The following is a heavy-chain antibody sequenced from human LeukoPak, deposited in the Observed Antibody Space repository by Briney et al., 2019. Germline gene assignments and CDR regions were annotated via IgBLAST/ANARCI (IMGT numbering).Heavy chain of an antibody. V-gene: IGHV4-59*01. CDR2: IFYNGDT. J-gene: IGHJ6*03. CDR1: GGSIRNSY. CDR3: ARRAASAIVYYYFYMDV. D-gene: IGHD2-2*02. Sequence: SETLSLTCTVSGGSIRNSYWSWIRQPPGKGLEWIGYIFYNGDTNYNPSLKGRVTMSVDTSKNQFSLKLNSVTAADTAVYYCARRAASAIVYYYFYMDVWGKGTTVTVSS.